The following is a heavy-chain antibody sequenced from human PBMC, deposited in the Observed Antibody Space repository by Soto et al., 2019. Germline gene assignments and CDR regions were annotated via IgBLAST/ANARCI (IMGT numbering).Heavy chain of an antibody. J-gene: IGHJ4*02. D-gene: IGHD3-3*01. CDR3: ASSLRFLEWSPLDY. Sequence: GASVKVSGKASGYTFTGYYMHWVRQTPGQGLEWMGWINPNSGGTNYAQKFQGWVTMTRDTSISTAYMEMSRLRSDDTAVYYCASSLRFLEWSPLDYWGQGTLVTVSS. CDR1: GYTFTGYY. CDR2: INPNSGGT. V-gene: IGHV1-2*04.